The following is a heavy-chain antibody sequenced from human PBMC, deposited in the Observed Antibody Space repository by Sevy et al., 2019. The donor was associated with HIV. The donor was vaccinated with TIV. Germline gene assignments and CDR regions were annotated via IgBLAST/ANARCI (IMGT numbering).Heavy chain of an antibody. J-gene: IGHJ4*02. D-gene: IGHD3-10*01. CDR2: IYPGDSDT. CDR1: GYSFTSYW. Sequence: GESLKISCKGSGYSFTSYWIGWVRQMPGKGLEWMGIIYPGDSDTSYSPSFQGQVTISADKSFSTAYLQWSSLKASDTAMYYCARGRDNYYGSGSLHYWGQGTLVTISS. V-gene: IGHV5-51*01. CDR3: ARGRDNYYGSGSLHY.